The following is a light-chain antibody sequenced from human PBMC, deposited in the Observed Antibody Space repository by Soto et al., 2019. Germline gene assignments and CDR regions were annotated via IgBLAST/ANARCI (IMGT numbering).Light chain of an antibody. Sequence: ESVLTQSPGTLSLSPGERATLSCRASQSVGNNYLAWYQQKPGQAPRFLIYDASSRATGIPDRFSGSGSGTDFTLTISRLEPEDFAVYYCEQYGSTPLTFGGGTKVEIK. CDR1: QSVGNNY. CDR2: DAS. V-gene: IGKV3-20*01. J-gene: IGKJ4*01. CDR3: EQYGSTPLT.